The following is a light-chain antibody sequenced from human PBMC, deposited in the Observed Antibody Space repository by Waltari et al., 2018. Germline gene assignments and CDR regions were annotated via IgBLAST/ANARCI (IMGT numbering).Light chain of an antibody. CDR1: QSVSANS. V-gene: IGKV3-20*01. J-gene: IGKJ4*01. CDR2: GAS. CDR3: QQYVTSPHT. Sequence: DIVLTQSPGTLSLSPGDRATLPCRASQSVSANSLAWYKQKPGQSPSLLIYGASSRARDIPDRFSGSGSGTDFTLSISRLEPEDFAVYYCQQYVTSPHTFGGGTKVEMK.